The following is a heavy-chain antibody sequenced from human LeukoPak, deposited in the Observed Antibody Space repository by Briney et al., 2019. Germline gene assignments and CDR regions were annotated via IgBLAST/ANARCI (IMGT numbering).Heavy chain of an antibody. CDR3: ARYCGLSGSGSYYTNWFDP. CDR1: GYSISSGYY. D-gene: IGHD3-10*01. Sequence: TPSETLSLTCAVSGYSISSGYYWGWIRQPPGKGLEWIGSIYHSGSTYYNPSLKSRVTISVDTSKNQFSLKLSSVTAADTAVYYCARYCGLSGSGSYYTNWFDPWGQGTLVTVSS. V-gene: IGHV4-38-2*01. CDR2: IYHSGST. J-gene: IGHJ5*02.